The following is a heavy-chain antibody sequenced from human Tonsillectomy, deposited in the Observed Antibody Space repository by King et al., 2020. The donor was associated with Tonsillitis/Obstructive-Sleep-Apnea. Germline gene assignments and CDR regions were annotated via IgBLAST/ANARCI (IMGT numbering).Heavy chain of an antibody. CDR2: ISGSGGST. D-gene: IGHD2-2*01. J-gene: IGHJ3*02. V-gene: IGHV3-23*04. CDR1: GFTFSSYA. CDR3: AKPYVVPAAPGRHDVFDI. Sequence: EVQLVESGGGLVQPGGSLRLSCVASGFTFSSYAMSWVREAPGKGLEWVSAISGSGGSTNYSDSVKGRFTISRDNSKNTQYLQMKSLRGEDTAVYYCAKPYVVPAAPGRHDVFDIWGQGTMVTVSS.